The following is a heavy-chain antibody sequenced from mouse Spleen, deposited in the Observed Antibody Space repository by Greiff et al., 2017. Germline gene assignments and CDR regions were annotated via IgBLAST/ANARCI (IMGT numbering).Heavy chain of an antibody. CDR3: AKGRYYGSSQRPYFDD. CDR1: GYTFTDHT. D-gene: IGHD1-1*01. V-gene: IGHV1-78*01. Sequence: QVQLQQSDAELVKPGASVKISCKVSGYTFTDHTIHWMKQRPEQGLEWIGYIYPRDGSTKYNEKFKGKATLTADKSSSTAYMQLNSLTSEDSAVYFCAKGRYYGSSQRPYFDDWGQGTTLTVSS. J-gene: IGHJ2*01. CDR2: IYPRDGST.